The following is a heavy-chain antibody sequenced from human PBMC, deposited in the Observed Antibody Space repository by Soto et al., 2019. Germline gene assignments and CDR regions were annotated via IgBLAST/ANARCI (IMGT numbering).Heavy chain of an antibody. V-gene: IGHV4-34*01. CDR1: GGSFSGYY. J-gene: IGHJ6*03. CDR3: ATGVATINYMDV. Sequence: SETLSLTCAVYGGSFSGYYWSWIRQPPGKGLEWIGEINHSGSTNYNPSLKSRVTISVDTSKNQFSLKLSSVTAADTAVYYCATGVATINYMDVWGKGTTVTVSS. CDR2: INHSGST. D-gene: IGHD5-12*01.